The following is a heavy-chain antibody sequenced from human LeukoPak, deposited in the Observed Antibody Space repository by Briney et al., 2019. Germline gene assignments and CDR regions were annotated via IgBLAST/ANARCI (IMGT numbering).Heavy chain of an antibody. CDR1: GGSISSYY. Sequence: SETLSLTCTVSGGSISSYYWSWIRQPPGKGLEWIGYIYYSGSTNYNPSLKSRVTISVDTSKNQFSLKLSSVTAADTAVYYCARDFMGYCSGGSCYSEASWFDPWGQGTLVTVPS. V-gene: IGHV4-59*01. CDR2: IYYSGST. J-gene: IGHJ5*02. CDR3: ARDFMGYCSGGSCYSEASWFDP. D-gene: IGHD2-15*01.